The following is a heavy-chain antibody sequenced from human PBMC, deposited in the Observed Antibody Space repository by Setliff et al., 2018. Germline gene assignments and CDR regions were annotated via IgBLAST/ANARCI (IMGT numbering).Heavy chain of an antibody. Sequence: GASVKVSCKASGGTFSSYGISWVRQAPGQGLEWMGGTIPVFGTTDYAQKLQGRVTMTTDTSTSTAYMELRSLRSDDTAVYYCARYITGTTPADYWGQGTLVTVSS. J-gene: IGHJ4*02. V-gene: IGHV1-69*05. CDR3: ARYITGTTPADY. CDR1: GGTFSSYG. CDR2: TIPVFGTT. D-gene: IGHD1-7*01.